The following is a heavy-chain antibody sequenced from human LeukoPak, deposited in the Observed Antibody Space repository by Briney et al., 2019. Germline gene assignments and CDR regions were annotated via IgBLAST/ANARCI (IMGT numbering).Heavy chain of an antibody. J-gene: IGHJ4*02. CDR2: IKQDGSEK. CDR3: ARDPRVLLWFGELNYFDY. V-gene: IGHV3-7*01. D-gene: IGHD3-10*01. CDR1: GFTFSSYW. Sequence: PGGSLRLSCAASGFTFSSYWMSWVRQAPGKGLEWVANIKQDGSEKYYVDSVKGRFTISRDNAKNSLYLQMNSLRAEDTAVYYCARDPRVLLWFGELNYFDYWGQGTLVTVSS.